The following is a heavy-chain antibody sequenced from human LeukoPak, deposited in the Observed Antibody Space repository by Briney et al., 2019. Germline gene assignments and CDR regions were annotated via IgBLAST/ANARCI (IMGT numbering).Heavy chain of an antibody. CDR2: INHSGST. Sequence: SETLSLTCAVYGGSFSGYYWSWIRQPPGKGLEWIGEINHSGSTNYNPSLKSRVTISVDTSKNQFSLKLSSVTAADTAVYYCARGGNDYYDSSGYYYYYYYMDVWGKGTTVTVSS. J-gene: IGHJ6*03. V-gene: IGHV4-34*01. D-gene: IGHD3-22*01. CDR1: GGSFSGYY. CDR3: ARGGNDYYDSSGYYYYYYYMDV.